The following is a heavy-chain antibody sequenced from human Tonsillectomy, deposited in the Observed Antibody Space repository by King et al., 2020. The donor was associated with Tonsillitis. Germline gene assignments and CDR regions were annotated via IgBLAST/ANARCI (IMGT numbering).Heavy chain of an antibody. CDR1: GFAFRSYG. V-gene: IGHV3-33*05. Sequence: HVQLVESGGGVVQPGRSLRLSCASSGFAFRSYGMHWVRQAPGKGLEWVAVISYDATRENYADSVKGRFTISRDNSKNTLYLQMNSLCAEDTAVYYCARERLYSSDWEIDYWGQGSLVTVSS. J-gene: IGHJ4*02. CDR3: ARERLYSSDWEIDY. D-gene: IGHD6-19*01. CDR2: ISYDATRE.